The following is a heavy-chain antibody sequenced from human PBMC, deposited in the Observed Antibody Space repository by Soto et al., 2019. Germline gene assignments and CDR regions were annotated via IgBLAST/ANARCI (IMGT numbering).Heavy chain of an antibody. CDR1: GFTFYNTW. CDR2: VKSKTDGGAT. CDR3: TTDRRSGYDPQFDF. D-gene: IGHD5-12*01. J-gene: IGHJ4*02. Sequence: EVQLVESGGDLVKPGGSLRLSCTASGFTFYNTWMSWVRQAPGKGLEWVGRVKSKTDGGATDYTAPVKGRFTISRDDSQNTRYLQMNSLQTDDTAVYYCTTDRRSGYDPQFDFWGQGTLVTVSS. V-gene: IGHV3-15*01.